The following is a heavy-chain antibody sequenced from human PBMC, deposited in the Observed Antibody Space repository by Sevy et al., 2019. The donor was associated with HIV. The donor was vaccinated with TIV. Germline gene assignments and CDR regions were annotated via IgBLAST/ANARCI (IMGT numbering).Heavy chain of an antibody. CDR1: GFTFISYA. J-gene: IGHJ3*02. CDR3: AGGRYDSSGSFDAFDI. Sequence: GGSLRLSCKPSGFTFISYAMNWVRQAPGKGLEWDSTIYGSSGATYYGDSVKGRFTMSRDNSKNTLYLQMNSLRTEDTAVYYCAGGRYDSSGSFDAFDIWGQGTMVTVSS. D-gene: IGHD3-22*01. CDR2: IYGSSGAT. V-gene: IGHV3-23*01.